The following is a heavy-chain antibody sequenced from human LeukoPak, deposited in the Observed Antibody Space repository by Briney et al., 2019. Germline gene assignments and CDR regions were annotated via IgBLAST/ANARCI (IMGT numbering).Heavy chain of an antibody. CDR2: ISAYNGNT. D-gene: IGHD3-3*01. Sequence: ASVKVSCKASGYTFTSYGISWVRQAPGQGLEWMGWISAYNGNTNYAQKLQGRVTMTTDTSTSTAYMELRSLRSDDTAVYYCARYYDFWSGPPGSDYYGMDVWGQGTTVTVSS. V-gene: IGHV1-18*01. CDR1: GYTFTSYG. J-gene: IGHJ6*02. CDR3: ARYYDFWSGPPGSDYYGMDV.